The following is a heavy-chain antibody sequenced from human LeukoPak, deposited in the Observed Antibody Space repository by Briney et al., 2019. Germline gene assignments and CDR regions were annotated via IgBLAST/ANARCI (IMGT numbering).Heavy chain of an antibody. CDR1: GGSFSGYH. J-gene: IGHJ5*02. D-gene: IGHD3-22*01. V-gene: IGHV4-34*01. CDR2: INHSGST. Sequence: PSETLSLTCAVYGGSFSGYHWSWIRQPPGKGLEWIGEINHSGSTNYNPSLKSRVTISVDTSKNQFSLKLSSVTAADTAVYYCARVTMIVVVNWFDPWGQGTLVTVSS. CDR3: ARVTMIVVVNWFDP.